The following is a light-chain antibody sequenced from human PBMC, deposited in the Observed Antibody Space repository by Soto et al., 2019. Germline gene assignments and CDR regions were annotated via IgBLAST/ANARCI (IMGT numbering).Light chain of an antibody. J-gene: IGKJ2*01. CDR2: DAS. Sequence: DIRVTQYPYTLSASVGDRVTITCRASQSISGWLAWYQQKPGKAPKLLIYDASSLESGVPSRFSGSGSGTELALSISRLQPDDFATDYCQKYNSYSVNAFGQGTKREIK. CDR1: QSISGW. CDR3: QKYNSYSVNA. V-gene: IGKV1-5*01.